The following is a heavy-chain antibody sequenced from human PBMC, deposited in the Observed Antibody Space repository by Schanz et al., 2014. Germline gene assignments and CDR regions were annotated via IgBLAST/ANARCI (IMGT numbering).Heavy chain of an antibody. Sequence: VQLVESGGGVVQPGRSLRLSCAASGFTFSSYGMHWVRQAPGKGLEWVSALSGSGGSTYYADSVKGRFTISRDNSKNTLYLQMNSLSADDTAVFYCAKDPSHGDYDYYFDYWGQGTLVTVSS. V-gene: IGHV3-23*04. CDR3: AKDPSHGDYDYYFDY. J-gene: IGHJ4*02. CDR1: GFTFSSYG. CDR2: LSGSGGST. D-gene: IGHD3-22*01.